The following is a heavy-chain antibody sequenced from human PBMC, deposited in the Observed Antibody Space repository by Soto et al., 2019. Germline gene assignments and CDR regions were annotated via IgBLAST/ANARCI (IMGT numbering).Heavy chain of an antibody. J-gene: IGHJ4*02. Sequence: GGSLRLSCAASGFTFSSYSMNWVRQAPGKGLEWVSSISSSSSYIYYADSVKGRFTISRDNAKNTLYLQMNSLRAEDTAVYYCSRGARDYVRGRYRSPLWYWGQGTLVTVSS. CDR1: GFTFSSYS. CDR3: SRGARDYVRGRYRSPLWY. V-gene: IGHV3-21*01. CDR2: ISSSSSYI. D-gene: IGHD3-16*02.